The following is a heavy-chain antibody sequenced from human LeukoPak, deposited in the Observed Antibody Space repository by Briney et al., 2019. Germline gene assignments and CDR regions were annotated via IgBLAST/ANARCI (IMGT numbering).Heavy chain of an antibody. D-gene: IGHD6-19*01. J-gene: IGHJ4*02. CDR1: GYSISSGYY. Sequence: PSETLSLTCTVSGYSISSGYYWGWIRPPPGKGLEWIGSIYHSGSTYYNPSLESRVTISTDTSKNQFSLKLTSVTAADTALYYCTRRGSGWVLDYWGKGMLVIVST. V-gene: IGHV4-38-2*02. CDR2: IYHSGST. CDR3: TRRGSGWVLDY.